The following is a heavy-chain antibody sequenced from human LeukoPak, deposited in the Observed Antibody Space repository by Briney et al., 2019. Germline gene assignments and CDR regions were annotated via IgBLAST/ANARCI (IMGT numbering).Heavy chain of an antibody. J-gene: IGHJ2*01. Sequence: GSLRLSCAASGFTFSSYWMHWVRQAPGKGLVWVSRINSDGSSTSYADSVKGRFTISRDNARNSLYLQMNSLRAEDTAVYYCARDGLAAATLHWCFDLWGRGTLVTVSS. CDR1: GFTFSSYW. D-gene: IGHD2-15*01. V-gene: IGHV3-74*01. CDR3: ARDGLAAATLHWCFDL. CDR2: INSDGSST.